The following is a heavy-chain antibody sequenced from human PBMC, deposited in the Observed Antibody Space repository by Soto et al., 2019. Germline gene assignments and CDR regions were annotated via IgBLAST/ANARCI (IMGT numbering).Heavy chain of an antibody. J-gene: IGHJ4*02. CDR1: GFTFSDYY. CDR2: ISSSGSTI. CDR3: ASRRVTGAFDY. Sequence: GGSLRLSCAASGFTFSDYYMSWIRQAPGKGLEWVSYISSSGSTIYYADSVKGRFTISRDNAKNSLYLQMNSLRAEDTAVYYCASRRVTGAFDYWGQGTLVTVSS. V-gene: IGHV3-11*01. D-gene: IGHD1-26*01.